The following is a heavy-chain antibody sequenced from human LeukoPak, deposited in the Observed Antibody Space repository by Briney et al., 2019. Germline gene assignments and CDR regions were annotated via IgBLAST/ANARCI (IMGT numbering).Heavy chain of an antibody. CDR1: CGSISSYY. CDR2: IYYSGRT. V-gene: IGHV4-59*01. Sequence: SETLSLTCTVSCGSISSYYWSWIRQPPGKGLVWFVYIYYSGRTNYNPSHKSRVPISVDTSKNQFSLKLSSVTAADTAVYYCARDTLAGYYYYGMDVWGQGTTVTVSS. J-gene: IGHJ6*02. CDR3: ARDTLAGYYYYGMDV.